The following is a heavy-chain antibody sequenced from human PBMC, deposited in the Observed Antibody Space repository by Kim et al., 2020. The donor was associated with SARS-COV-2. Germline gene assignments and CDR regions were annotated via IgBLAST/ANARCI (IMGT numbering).Heavy chain of an antibody. CDR1: GFTFSSYA. CDR3: ARPTLYCSGGSCYSDDA. D-gene: IGHD2-15*01. J-gene: IGHJ3*01. V-gene: IGHV3-30*04. Sequence: GGSLRLSCAASGFTFSSYAMHWVRQAPGKGLEWVAVISYDGSNKYYADSVKGRFTISRDNSKNTLYLQMNSLRAEDTAVYYCARPTLYCSGGSCYSDDA. CDR2: ISYDGSNK.